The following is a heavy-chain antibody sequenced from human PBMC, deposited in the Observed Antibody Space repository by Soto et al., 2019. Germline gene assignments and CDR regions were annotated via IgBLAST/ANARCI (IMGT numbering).Heavy chain of an antibody. V-gene: IGHV1-69*13. CDR3: ARAGFEPYYYYYGMDV. CDR1: GGTFSSYA. J-gene: IGHJ6*02. Sequence: SVKVSCKASGGTFSSYAISWVRQAPGQGLEWMGGIIPIFGTANYAQKFQGRVTITAGESTSTAYMELSSLRSEDTAVYYCARAGFEPYYYYYGMDVWGQGTTVTVSS. CDR2: IIPIFGTA.